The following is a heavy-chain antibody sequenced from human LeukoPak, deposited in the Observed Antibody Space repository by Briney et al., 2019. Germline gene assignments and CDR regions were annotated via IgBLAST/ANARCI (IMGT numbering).Heavy chain of an antibody. Sequence: GGSLRLSCAVSGFTFSDYYMSWIRQAPGKGLEWVSYISSGGSTISHADSVKGRFTISRDNAENSLYLQMNSMRAEDTAVYYCARRAVAGRCFDYWGQGTLVTV. CDR2: ISSGGSTI. V-gene: IGHV3-11*01. CDR1: GFTFSDYY. D-gene: IGHD6-13*01. J-gene: IGHJ4*02. CDR3: ARRAVAGRCFDY.